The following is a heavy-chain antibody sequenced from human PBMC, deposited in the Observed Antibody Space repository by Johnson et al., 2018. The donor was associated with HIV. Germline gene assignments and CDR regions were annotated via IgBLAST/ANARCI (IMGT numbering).Heavy chain of an antibody. CDR1: GFTFSSYD. J-gene: IGHJ3*02. D-gene: IGHD4-23*01. V-gene: IGHV3-30*03. CDR3: ARGGRAHYGGNFGAFDI. CDR2: ISYDGSNK. Sequence: QVQLVESGGGLVQPGGSLRLSCAASGFTFSSYDMHWVSQATGKGLEWVAVISYDGSNKYYADSVKGRFTISRDNAKNSRYLQMNRRRAEDTAVYYCARGGRAHYGGNFGAFDIWGQGTMVTVSS.